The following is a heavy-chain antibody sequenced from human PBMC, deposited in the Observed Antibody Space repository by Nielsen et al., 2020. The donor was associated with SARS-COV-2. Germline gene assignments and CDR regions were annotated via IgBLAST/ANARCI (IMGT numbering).Heavy chain of an antibody. J-gene: IGHJ6*02. CDR3: ARDLTYYDFWSGSEYYYYYGMDV. CDR1: GYTFTSYA. CDR2: IIPIFGTA. D-gene: IGHD3-3*01. V-gene: IGHV1-69*13. Sequence: SVKVSCKASGYTFTSYAISWVRQAPGQGLEWMGGIIPIFGTANYAQKFQGRVTITADESTSTAYMELSSLRSEDTAVYYCARDLTYYDFWSGSEYYYYYGMDVWGQGTTVTVSS.